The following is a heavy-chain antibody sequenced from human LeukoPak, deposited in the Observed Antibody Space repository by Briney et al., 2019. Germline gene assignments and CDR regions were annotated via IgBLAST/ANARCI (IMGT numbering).Heavy chain of an antibody. D-gene: IGHD3-16*01. V-gene: IGHV1-2*02. CDR3: ARVSRRIRITFGGVHFDY. CDR1: GYTFTGYF. Sequence: ASVKVSCKASGYTFTGYFMHWVRQAPGQGLGWMGWFNPNSGGTNYAQKFQGRVTMTRDTSISTAYMELSRLRSDDTAVYYCARVSRRIRITFGGVHFDYWGQGTLVTVSS. CDR2: FNPNSGGT. J-gene: IGHJ4*02.